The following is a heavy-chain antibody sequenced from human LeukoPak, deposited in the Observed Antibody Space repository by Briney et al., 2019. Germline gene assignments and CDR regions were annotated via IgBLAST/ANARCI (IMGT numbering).Heavy chain of an antibody. Sequence: KPSETLSLTCTVSGGSISSSSYYWGWIRQPPGKGLEWIGSIYYSGSTYYNPSLKSRVTISVDTSKNQFSLKLSSVTAADTAVYYCAHGRPREAAAGPFDYWGQGTLVTVSS. J-gene: IGHJ4*02. CDR1: GGSISSSSYY. CDR3: AHGRPREAAAGPFDY. D-gene: IGHD6-13*01. CDR2: IYYSGST. V-gene: IGHV4-39*01.